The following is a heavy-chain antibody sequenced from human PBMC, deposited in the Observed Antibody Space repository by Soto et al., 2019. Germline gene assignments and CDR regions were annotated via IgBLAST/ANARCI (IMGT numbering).Heavy chain of an antibody. CDR1: GGNFSDHG. V-gene: IGHV1-69*01. J-gene: IGHJ5*02. CDR2: IIPLFGTT. CDR3: ATARGTSWYNWFDP. Sequence: QVQLVQSGAELKKPGSSVKVSCKASGGNFSDHGISWLRQAPGQGLEWMGGIIPLFGTTNYAHKFKGRVTITADESTSTVYMELTSLRFEDTAIYYCATARGTSWYNWFDPWGQRTLVIVSS. D-gene: IGHD2-2*01.